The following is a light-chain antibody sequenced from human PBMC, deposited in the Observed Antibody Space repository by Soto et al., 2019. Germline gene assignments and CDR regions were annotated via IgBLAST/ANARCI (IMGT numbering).Light chain of an antibody. V-gene: IGLV2-14*01. CDR2: EVS. J-gene: IGLJ1*01. CDR1: SSDVGAYDY. Sequence: QSALTQPASVSGSPGQSITISCTGTSSDVGAYDYVSWYQQHPGKAPKLMIYEVSDRPSGVSNRFSGSKSGNTASLTISGLQPEDEADYYCSSYTSSSTLVIGTGTKLTVL. CDR3: SSYTSSSTLV.